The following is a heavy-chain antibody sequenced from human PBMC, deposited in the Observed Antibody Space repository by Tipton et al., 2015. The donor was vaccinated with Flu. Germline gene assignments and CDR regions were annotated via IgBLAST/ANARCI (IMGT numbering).Heavy chain of an antibody. CDR3: AGGSGWLITD. CDR2: IKQDASEK. J-gene: IGHJ4*02. Sequence: SLRLSCAASGLTVSSYAMSWVRRAPGKGLEWVAIIKQDASEKLYVDSVEGRFTISRDNAKNSLSLQMDSLRGDDTAVYYCAGGSGWLITDWGQGTLVTVSS. CDR1: GLTVSSYA. V-gene: IGHV3-7*01. D-gene: IGHD6-19*01.